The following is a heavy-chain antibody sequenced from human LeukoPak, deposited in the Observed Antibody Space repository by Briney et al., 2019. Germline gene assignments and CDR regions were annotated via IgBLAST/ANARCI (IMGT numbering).Heavy chain of an antibody. D-gene: IGHD1-26*01. CDR1: GGSFSGYY. Sequence: SETLSLTCAVYGGSFSGYYWSWIRQPPGKGLEWIGEINHSGSTNYNPSLKSRDTISVDTSKNQFSLKLSSVTAADTAVYYCARALGARFDYWGQGTLVTVSS. J-gene: IGHJ4*02. CDR2: INHSGST. CDR3: ARALGARFDY. V-gene: IGHV4-34*01.